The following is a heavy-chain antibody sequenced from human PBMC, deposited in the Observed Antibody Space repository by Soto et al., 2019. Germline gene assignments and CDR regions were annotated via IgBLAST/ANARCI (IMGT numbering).Heavy chain of an antibody. Sequence: SETLSLTCTVSGGSISSYYWSWIRQPPGKGLEWIGYIYYSGSTNYNPSLKSRVTISVDTSKNQFSLKLSSVTAADTAVYYCARGGLWSGRYYYGMDVWGQGTTVTVSS. V-gene: IGHV4-59*01. CDR3: ARGGLWSGRYYYGMDV. J-gene: IGHJ6*02. CDR1: GGSISSYY. CDR2: IYYSGST. D-gene: IGHD3-3*01.